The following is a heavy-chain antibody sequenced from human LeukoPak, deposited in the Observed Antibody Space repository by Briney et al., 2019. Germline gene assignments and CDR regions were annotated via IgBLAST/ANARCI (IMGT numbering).Heavy chain of an antibody. V-gene: IGHV4-39*01. CDR1: GGSMSGSNYF. D-gene: IGHD5-18*01. J-gene: IGHJ4*02. Sequence: SETLSLTCSVSGGSMSGSNYFWGWIRQPPGKGLEWIGSSHYSGGSYYNPPLKSRLCTSVDMYKNQFSLSLRSVTAADTAVYFCGRHRKYSYGEDYFDYWGQGILVTVSS. CDR2: SHYSGGS. CDR3: GRHRKYSYGEDYFDY.